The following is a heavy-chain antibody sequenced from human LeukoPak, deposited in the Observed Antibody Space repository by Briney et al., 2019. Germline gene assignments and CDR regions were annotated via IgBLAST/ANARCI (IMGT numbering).Heavy chain of an antibody. J-gene: IGHJ4*02. D-gene: IGHD1-26*01. CDR3: ARAVGATTGYYFDY. CDR1: GYTFTGYY. CDR2: INPNSGGT. Sequence: ASVKVSCKASGYTFTGYYMHWVRQAPGQGLEWMGWINPNSGGTNYAQKFQGRVTMTRDMSISTAYMELSRLRSDDTAVYYCARAVGATTGYYFDYWGQGTLVTVSS. V-gene: IGHV1-2*02.